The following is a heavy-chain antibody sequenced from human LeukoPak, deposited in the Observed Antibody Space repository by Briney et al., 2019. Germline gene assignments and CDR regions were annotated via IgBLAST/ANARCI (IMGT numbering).Heavy chain of an antibody. Sequence: SVKVSCKASGGTFSSYAISWVRQAPGQGLEWMGRIIPILGIANYAQQFQGRVTITADKSTSTAYMELSSLRSEDTAVYYCAREVGEPGAFDIWGQGTMVTVSS. J-gene: IGHJ3*02. CDR3: AREVGEPGAFDI. CDR2: IIPILGIA. CDR1: GGTFSSYA. D-gene: IGHD3-3*01. V-gene: IGHV1-69*04.